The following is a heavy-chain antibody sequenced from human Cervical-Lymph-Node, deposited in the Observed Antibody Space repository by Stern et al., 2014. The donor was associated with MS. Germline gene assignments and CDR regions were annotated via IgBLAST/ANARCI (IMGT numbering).Heavy chain of an antibody. J-gene: IGHJ4*02. V-gene: IGHV1-69*01. CDR3: ARGWSYDILTAYSY. CDR2: IIPIFGTA. D-gene: IGHD3-9*01. Sequence: VHLVESGAEVKKPGSSVKVSCKASGGTFSNYAISWVRQAPGQGLEWMGGIIPIFGTANYAQKFQGRVTITADESTSTAYMELSSLRSEDTALYYCARGWSYDILTAYSYWGQGTLVTVYS. CDR1: GGTFSNYA.